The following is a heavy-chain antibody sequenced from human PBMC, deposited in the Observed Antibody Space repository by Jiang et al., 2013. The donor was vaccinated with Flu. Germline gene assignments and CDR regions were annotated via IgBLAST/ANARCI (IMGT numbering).Heavy chain of an antibody. V-gene: IGHV3-49*02. J-gene: IGHJ4*02. Sequence: EYAASVKGRFTISRDDSKSIAYLQMNSLKTEDTAVYYCTRDMATIDYWGQGTLVTVSS. CDR3: TRDMATIDY. D-gene: IGHD5-24*01.